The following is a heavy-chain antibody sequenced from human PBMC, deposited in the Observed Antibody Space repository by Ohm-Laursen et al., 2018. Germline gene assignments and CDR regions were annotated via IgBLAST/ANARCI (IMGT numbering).Heavy chain of an antibody. V-gene: IGHV4-31*03. CDR3: ARDDGVRGIKH. CDR1: GGSISSGGYY. D-gene: IGHD3-10*01. CDR2: IYYSGTT. J-gene: IGHJ4*02. Sequence: SQTLSLTCTVSGGSISSGGYYWSWIRQHPGKGLEWIGYIYYSGTTYYNPSLKSRLTISVDTSENQFSLRLSSVTAADTAVYFCARDDGVRGIKHWGQGVLVTVSS.